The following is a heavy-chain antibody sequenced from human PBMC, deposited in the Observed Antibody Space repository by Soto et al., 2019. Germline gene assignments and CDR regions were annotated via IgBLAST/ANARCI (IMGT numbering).Heavy chain of an antibody. CDR3: ATSSPAFDY. J-gene: IGHJ4*02. CDR2: ITTDKGKT. CDR1: GYTFTSYG. V-gene: IGHV1-18*01. Sequence: QVQLVQSGPEVKKPGASVKVSCKTSGYTFTSYGISWVRQAPGQGLEWMGWITTDKGKTTYAQKFQGRVTMTTDTSTSTAYMERRSLRSDDTAVYYCATSSPAFDYWGQGTLVTVSS.